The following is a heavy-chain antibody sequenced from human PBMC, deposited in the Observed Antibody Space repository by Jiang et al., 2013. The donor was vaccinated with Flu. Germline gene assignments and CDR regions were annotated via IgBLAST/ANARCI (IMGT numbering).Heavy chain of an antibody. J-gene: IGHJ6*02. CDR2: IYLRDSIP. V-gene: IGHV5-51*01. Sequence: GAEVKKPGESLKIACKGSGYGSISYWIGWVRQMPGKGLEWMGIIYLRDSIPKYSPSFQAQVTISADKSINTAYLQWSSLKASDTAIYYCARQVSMVRDYNMDVWGQGTTVTVSS. CDR3: ARQVSMVRDYNMDV. CDR1: GYGSISYW. D-gene: IGHD3-10*01.